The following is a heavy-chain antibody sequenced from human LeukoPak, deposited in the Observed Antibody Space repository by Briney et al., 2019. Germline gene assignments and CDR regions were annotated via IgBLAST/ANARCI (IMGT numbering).Heavy chain of an antibody. Sequence: PGGSLRLSCAATGFTFSIYGMHWVRQTPGKGLEWVAFIRYDGGNKYYADSVKGRFTISRDNSKNTLYLQMNSLRAEDTAVYYCASLPAGWGQGTLVTVSS. CDR1: GFTFSIYG. J-gene: IGHJ4*02. V-gene: IGHV3-30*02. CDR3: ASLPAG. CDR2: IRYDGGNK.